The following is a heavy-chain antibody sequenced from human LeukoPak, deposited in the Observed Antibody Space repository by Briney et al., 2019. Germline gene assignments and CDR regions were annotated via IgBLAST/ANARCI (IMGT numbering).Heavy chain of an antibody. CDR2: IYTSGST. D-gene: IGHD3/OR15-3a*01. CDR1: GGSISSGSYY. CDR3: ARDQPWTNGFDI. Sequence: SETLSLTCTVSGGSISSGSYYWSWIRQPAGKGLEWIGRIYTSGSTNYNPSLKSRVTISVDTSKNQFSLQLNSVTPEDTALYYCARDQPWTNGFDIWGQGIMVTVSS. J-gene: IGHJ3*02. V-gene: IGHV4-61*02.